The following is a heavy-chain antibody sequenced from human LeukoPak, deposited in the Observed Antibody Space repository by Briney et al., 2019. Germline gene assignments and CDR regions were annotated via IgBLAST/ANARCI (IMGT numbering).Heavy chain of an antibody. CDR1: GFTFSNAW. CDR2: IKSKTDGGTT. Sequence: GGSLRLSCAASGFTFSNAWMNWVRQAPGKGLEWVGRIKSKTDGGTTDYAAPVEGRFTISRDDSKNTLYLQMNSLRAEDTAVYYCASSLGPLTEYWGQGTLVTVSS. D-gene: IGHD3-16*01. J-gene: IGHJ4*02. V-gene: IGHV3-15*07. CDR3: ASSLGPLTEY.